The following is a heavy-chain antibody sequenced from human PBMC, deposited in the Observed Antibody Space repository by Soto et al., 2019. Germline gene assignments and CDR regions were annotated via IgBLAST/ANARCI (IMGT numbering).Heavy chain of an antibody. Sequence: SETLSLTCTVSGGSISSGDYYWSWIRQPPGKGLEWIGYIYYSGSTYYNPSLKSRVTISADTSKNQFSLKLSSVTAADTAVYYCASTLELRFDYWGQGTLVTVSS. V-gene: IGHV4-30-4*01. CDR3: ASTLELRFDY. CDR1: GGSISSGDYY. CDR2: IYYSGST. J-gene: IGHJ4*02. D-gene: IGHD1-7*01.